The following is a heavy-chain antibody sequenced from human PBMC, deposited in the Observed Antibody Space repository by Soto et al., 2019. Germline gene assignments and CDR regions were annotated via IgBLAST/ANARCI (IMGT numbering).Heavy chain of an antibody. J-gene: IGHJ4*02. CDR3: ARGLGNGDFGDPGDY. D-gene: IGHD4-17*01. Sequence: EVQLVESGGGLIQPGGSLRLSCAGSGFTVSNNYMSWVRQAPGKGLEWVSLIYSGGATYYAESVKGRFTISTDNSKNTVYLQINSLRAEDTAIYYCARGLGNGDFGDPGDYWGQGTLVTVSS. CDR2: IYSGGAT. V-gene: IGHV3-53*01. CDR1: GFTVSNNY.